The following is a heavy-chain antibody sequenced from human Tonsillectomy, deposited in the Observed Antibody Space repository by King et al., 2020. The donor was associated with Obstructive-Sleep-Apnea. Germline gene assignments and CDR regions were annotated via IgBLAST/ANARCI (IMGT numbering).Heavy chain of an antibody. V-gene: IGHV3-30-3*01. CDR1: GFTFISYA. CDR2: TSYDGSNK. CDR3: ARDTLPMVRGVPGYYYGMDV. Sequence: VQLVESGGGVVQPGKSLRLSCAASGFTFISYAIHWVRQAPGEGLEWVAVTSYDGSNKYYADSVKGRFTISRDNSKNTLYLQMNSLRAEDTAVYYCARDTLPMVRGVPGYYYGMDVWGQGTTVTVSS. J-gene: IGHJ6*02. D-gene: IGHD3-10*01.